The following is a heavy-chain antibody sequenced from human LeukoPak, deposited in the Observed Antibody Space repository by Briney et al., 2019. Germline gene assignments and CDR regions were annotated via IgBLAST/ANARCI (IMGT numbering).Heavy chain of an antibody. Sequence: PGGSLRLSCAASGFTFSSYAMHWVRQAPGKGLEWVAVISYDGSNKYYADSVKGRFTISRDNSKNTLCLQMNSLRAEDTAVYYCARVLQGELSSDSWGQGTLVTVSS. CDR1: GFTFSSYA. CDR3: ARVLQGELSSDS. CDR2: ISYDGSNK. D-gene: IGHD3-16*02. V-gene: IGHV3-30-3*01. J-gene: IGHJ4*02.